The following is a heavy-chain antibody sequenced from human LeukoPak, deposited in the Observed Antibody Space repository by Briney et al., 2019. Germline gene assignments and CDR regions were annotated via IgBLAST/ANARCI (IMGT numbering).Heavy chain of an antibody. J-gene: IGHJ4*02. CDR2: ISSNGGST. CDR3: ARGEAKMYYYGSGTFDY. Sequence: PGGSLRLSCAASGFTFSSYAMHWVRQAPGKGLEYVSAISSNGGSTYYANSVKGRFTISRDNSKYTLYLQMGSLRAEDMAVYYCARGEAKMYYYGSGTFDYWGQGTLVTVSS. CDR1: GFTFSSYA. D-gene: IGHD3-10*01. V-gene: IGHV3-64*01.